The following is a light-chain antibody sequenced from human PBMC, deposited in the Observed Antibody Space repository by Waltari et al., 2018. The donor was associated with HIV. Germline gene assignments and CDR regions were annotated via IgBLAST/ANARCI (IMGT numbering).Light chain of an antibody. CDR3: QQHDIYTWT. V-gene: IGKV3-20*01. CDR2: GAS. J-gene: IGKJ1*01. CDR1: QSVDSSF. Sequence: EIVLTQSPGTLSLSPGERATLSCRASQSVDSSFLGRYQQKPGQAPRLLIFGASSRATGTPDRFSGSGSGTDFTLTVSRLEPEDFAVYYCQQHDIYTWTFGPGTRVDIK.